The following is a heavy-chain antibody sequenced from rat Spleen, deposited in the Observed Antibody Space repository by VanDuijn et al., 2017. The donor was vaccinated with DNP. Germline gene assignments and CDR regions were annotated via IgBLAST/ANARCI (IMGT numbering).Heavy chain of an antibody. J-gene: IGHJ2*01. CDR2: ITRSGGSP. V-gene: IGHV5-58*01. Sequence: EVQLVESGGDLVQPGRSLKLSCVASGFTFNSYWMAWIRQVPGKGLEWVASITRSGGSPFYPDSVKGRFTISRNNAEKTVHLQMNSLRSEDTATYYCASWAPIAPISTSNYWGQGVMVTVSS. CDR1: GFTFNSYW. D-gene: IGHD1-2*01. CDR3: ASWAPIAPISTSNY.